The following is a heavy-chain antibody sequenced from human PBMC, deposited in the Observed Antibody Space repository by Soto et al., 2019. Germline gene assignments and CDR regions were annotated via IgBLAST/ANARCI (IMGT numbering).Heavy chain of an antibody. CDR1: GFTCGSYA. Sequence: GGSLRLSYAASGFTCGSYAMHWVRQAPGKGLEWVAVISYDGSNKYYADSVKGRFTISRDNSKNTLYLQMNSLRAEDTAVYYCARDLRYSSGWTYFQHWGEGTLVTVSS. D-gene: IGHD6-19*01. J-gene: IGHJ1*01. V-gene: IGHV3-30-3*01. CDR3: ARDLRYSSGWTYFQH. CDR2: ISYDGSNK.